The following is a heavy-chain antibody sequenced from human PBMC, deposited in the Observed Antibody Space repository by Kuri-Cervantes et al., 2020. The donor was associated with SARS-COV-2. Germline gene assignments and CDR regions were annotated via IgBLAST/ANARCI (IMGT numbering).Heavy chain of an antibody. Sequence: ESLKISCAASGFTFSSYAMHWVRQAPGKGLEWIGEINHSGSTNYNPSLKSRVTMSVDTSKNQFSLKLNSVAAADTAMYYCARFGVKIHSCSGGSCRNRNWFDPWGQGTLVTVSS. V-gene: IGHV4-34*01. CDR3: ARFGVKIHSCSGGSCRNRNWFDP. J-gene: IGHJ5*02. CDR1: GFTFSSYA. D-gene: IGHD2-15*01. CDR2: INHSGST.